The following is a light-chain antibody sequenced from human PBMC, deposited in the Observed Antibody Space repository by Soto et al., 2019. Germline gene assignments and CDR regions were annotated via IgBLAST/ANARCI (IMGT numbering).Light chain of an antibody. J-gene: IGKJ5*01. Sequence: DIHMTRSPSSVSASVGHRFTITCRGSQGISSWLAWYQQKPAKAPKLLIYAASSLQSGVPSRLSGSGSATDFTLTISSLQPADFATYYCQQANSFLEGTFGQGTRLEIK. CDR3: QQANSFLEGT. V-gene: IGKV1-12*01. CDR2: AAS. CDR1: QGISSW.